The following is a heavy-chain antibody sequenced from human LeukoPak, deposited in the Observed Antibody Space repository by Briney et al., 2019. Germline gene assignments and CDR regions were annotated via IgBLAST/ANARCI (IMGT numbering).Heavy chain of an antibody. CDR1: GGSISTNNW. CDR3: ARRPWDPWGRSYYFDY. Sequence: PSETLSLTCAVSGGSISTNNWWTWVRQPPGKGLEWIGEIHHSGSTDYNPSLKSRVTISPDKSKNQFSLTLTSVTAADTAVYYCARRPWDPWGRSYYFDYWGQGTLVTVSS. D-gene: IGHD3-16*01. V-gene: IGHV4-4*02. J-gene: IGHJ4*02. CDR2: IHHSGST.